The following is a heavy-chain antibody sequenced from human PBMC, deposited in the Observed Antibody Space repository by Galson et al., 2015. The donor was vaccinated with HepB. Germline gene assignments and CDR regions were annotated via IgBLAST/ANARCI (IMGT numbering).Heavy chain of an antibody. CDR1: GFTFSSYS. V-gene: IGHV3-21*01. CDR3: ARSTGGSSWYLYLDY. D-gene: IGHD6-13*01. J-gene: IGHJ4*02. CDR2: ISSSSSYI. Sequence: SLRLSCAASGFTFSSYSMNWVRQAPGKGLEWVSSISSSSSYIYYADSVKGRFTISRDNAKNSLYLQMNSLRAEDTAVYYCARSTGGSSWYLYLDYWGQGTLVTVSS.